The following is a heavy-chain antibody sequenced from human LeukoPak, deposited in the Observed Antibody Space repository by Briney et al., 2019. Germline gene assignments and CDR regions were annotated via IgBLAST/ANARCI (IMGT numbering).Heavy chain of an antibody. Sequence: GGSLRLSCAASGFTFSSYAMSWVRQAPGKGLEWVSAISGSGGSTYYADSVKCRFTISRDNSKNTLYLQMNSLRAEDTAVYYCQKAAYDILTGYYDYWGQGTLVTVSS. D-gene: IGHD3-9*01. CDR1: GFTFSSYA. CDR2: ISGSGGST. V-gene: IGHV3-23*01. J-gene: IGHJ4*02. CDR3: QKAAYDILTGYYDY.